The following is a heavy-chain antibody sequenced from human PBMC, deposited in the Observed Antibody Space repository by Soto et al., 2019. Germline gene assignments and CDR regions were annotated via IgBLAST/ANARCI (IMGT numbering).Heavy chain of an antibody. J-gene: IGHJ4*02. D-gene: IGHD3-16*01. V-gene: IGHV3-23*01. CDR2: ISGAGLST. CDR1: GFTFTSHG. CDR3: AKDPHWGIISPTHDY. Sequence: GGSLRLSCEASGFTFTSHGMTWVRQVPGKGLEWVSSISGAGLSTFYAGSVKGRFTISRDNSKNKLYLQMNSLRVEDTAIYYCAKDPHWGIISPTHDYSGQGTQVTVSS.